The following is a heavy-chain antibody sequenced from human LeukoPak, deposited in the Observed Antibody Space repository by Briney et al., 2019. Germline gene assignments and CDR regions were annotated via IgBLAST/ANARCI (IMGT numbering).Heavy chain of an antibody. Sequence: SVKVSCKASGFTFTSSAVQWVRQARGQRLEWIGWIVVGSGNTNYAQKFQERVTITRDMSTSTAYMELSSLRSEDTAVYYCAAAWLVAKRDAFDVWGQGTMVTVSS. CDR2: IVVGSGNT. J-gene: IGHJ3*01. CDR3: AAAWLVAKRDAFDV. D-gene: IGHD5-12*01. V-gene: IGHV1-58*01. CDR1: GFTFTSSA.